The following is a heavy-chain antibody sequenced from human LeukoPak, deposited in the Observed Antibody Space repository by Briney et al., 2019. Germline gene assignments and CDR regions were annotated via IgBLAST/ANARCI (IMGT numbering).Heavy chain of an antibody. D-gene: IGHD6-19*01. CDR3: ATWGIAVAGTFDY. CDR1: GGSISSSY. CDR2: IYYSGST. Sequence: PSETLSLTCTVSGGSISSSYWSWIRQRPGKGLEWIGYIYYSGSTNYNPAFKSRVAISVDTSKNQFSLKLSSVTAADTAVYYCATWGIAVAGTFDYWGQETLVTVST. J-gene: IGHJ4*02. V-gene: IGHV4-59*08.